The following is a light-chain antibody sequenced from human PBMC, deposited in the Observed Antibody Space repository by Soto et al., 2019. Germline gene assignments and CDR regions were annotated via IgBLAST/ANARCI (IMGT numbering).Light chain of an antibody. Sequence: EIVLTQSPGTLSLSPGERATLSCRASQSVSSSYLAWYQQKPGQAPRLLIYGASSRATGIPDRFSGSGSGTDFTLTISRLETEDFAVYYCQQYGSSPLFPFGPGTKVDIK. CDR1: QSVSSSY. V-gene: IGKV3-20*01. CDR3: QQYGSSPLFP. J-gene: IGKJ3*01. CDR2: GAS.